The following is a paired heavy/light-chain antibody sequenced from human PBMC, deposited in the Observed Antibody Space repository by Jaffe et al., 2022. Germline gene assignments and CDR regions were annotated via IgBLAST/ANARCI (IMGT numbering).Heavy chain of an antibody. V-gene: IGHV3-11*01. J-gene: IGHJ4*02. CDR1: GFTFSDYY. Sequence: QVQLVESGGGLVKPGGSLRLSCAASGFTFSDYYMSWIRQAPGKGLEWVSYISSSGSTIYYADSVKGRFTISRDNAKNSLYLQMNSLRAEDTAVYYCARGALEPYSGYDFDYWGQGTLVTVSS. CDR2: ISSSGSTI. D-gene: IGHD5-12*01. CDR3: ARGALEPYSGYDFDY.
Light chain of an antibody. CDR2: YDD. J-gene: IGLJ3*02. CDR3: AAWDDRLNGWV. CDR1: SSNIGNNA. Sequence: QSVLTQPPSVSEAPRQRVTISCSGSSSNIGNNAVNWYQQLPGKAPKLLIYYDDLLPSGVSDRFSGSKSGTSASLAISGLQSEDEADYYCAAWDDRLNGWVFGGGTKLTVL. V-gene: IGLV1-36*01.